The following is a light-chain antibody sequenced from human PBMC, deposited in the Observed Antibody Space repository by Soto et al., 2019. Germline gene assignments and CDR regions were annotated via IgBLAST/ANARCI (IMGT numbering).Light chain of an antibody. CDR1: ESVSNS. CDR3: QHRAGWPPALT. V-gene: IGKV3-11*01. CDR2: NAS. Sequence: ETVLTQSPATLSLSPGERATLSCRASESVSNSLAWYQHKPGQAPRLLIYNASNRATGIPARFSGSGSGTDFTLTISSLEPEDFAVYFCQHRAGWPPALTFGGGTK. J-gene: IGKJ4*01.